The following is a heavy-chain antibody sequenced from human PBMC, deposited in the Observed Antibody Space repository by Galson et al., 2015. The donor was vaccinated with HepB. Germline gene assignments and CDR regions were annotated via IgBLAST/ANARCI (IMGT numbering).Heavy chain of an antibody. V-gene: IGHV1-18*01. CDR3: ARELDGRSWYQPFDA. D-gene: IGHD2-2*01. J-gene: IGHJ4*02. Sequence: SVKVSCKASGYRLTSYGITWVRQAPGQGLEWLASTGTYTGITDYAQKFQDRVTMTTDSSTNTAYMELRNLASDDTALYYCARELDGRSWYQPFDAWGQGTLVTVSS. CDR1: GYRLTSYG. CDR2: TGTYTGIT.